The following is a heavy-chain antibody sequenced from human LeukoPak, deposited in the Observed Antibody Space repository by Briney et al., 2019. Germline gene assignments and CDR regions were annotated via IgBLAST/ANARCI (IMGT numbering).Heavy chain of an antibody. CDR3: ATRQLQMTADSQVDY. V-gene: IGHV4-61*02. CDR1: GGSIKSVLHS. J-gene: IGHJ4*02. D-gene: IGHD5-24*01. Sequence: SQTLSLTCTVSGGSIKSVLHSWHWIRQPAGKGLEWIGRFFGSGSTNYNPSLESRVTISVDTAKNQFFLNLTSVTAADTAVYYCATRQLQMTADSQVDYWGQGTLVTVSS. CDR2: FFGSGST.